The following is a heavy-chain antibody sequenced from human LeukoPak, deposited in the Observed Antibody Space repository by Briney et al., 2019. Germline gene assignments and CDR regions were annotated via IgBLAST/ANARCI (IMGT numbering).Heavy chain of an antibody. CDR1: GGSISSGDYY. V-gene: IGHV4-30-4*08. J-gene: IGHJ4*02. CDR2: IYYSGST. CDR3: ARVWDSSGWYLDY. Sequence: PSGTLSLTCTVSGGSISSGDYYWSWIRQPPGKGLEWIGYIYYSGSTYYNPSLKSRVTISVDTSKNQFSLKLSSVTAADTAVYYCARVWDSSGWYLDYWGQGTLVTVSS. D-gene: IGHD6-19*01.